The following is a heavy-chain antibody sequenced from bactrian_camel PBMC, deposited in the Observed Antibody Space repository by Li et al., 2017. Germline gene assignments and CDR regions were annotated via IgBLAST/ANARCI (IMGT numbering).Heavy chain of an antibody. J-gene: IGHJ2*01. V-gene: IGHV3S40*01. CDR3: AADRLPFLEEIRTWHKYRHLEH. CDR2: IYNGGSST. D-gene: IGHD7*01. Sequence: VQLVESGGGLVQPGESLRLSCVGSGFTFSSTVMSWVRQAPGKALEWVSVIYNGGSSTAYTDSVKGRFTISRDNANGTLYLQMNSLKPEDTAMYYCAADRLPFLEEIRTWHKYRHLEHSGQGTQVTVS. CDR1: GFTFSSTV.